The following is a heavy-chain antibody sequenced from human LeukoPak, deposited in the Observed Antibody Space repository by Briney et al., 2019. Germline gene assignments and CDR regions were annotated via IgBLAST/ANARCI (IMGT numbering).Heavy chain of an antibody. Sequence: SETLSLTCTISGGSISSLYWSWIRQPPGKGLEWIGSIYYSGGTNYNPSLESRVTISVHTSRVQFSLKLSSVTAADTAVCYCARWQYTISSGWFDPWGQGTLVTVSS. J-gene: IGHJ5*02. CDR2: IYYSGGT. D-gene: IGHD6-6*01. CDR3: ARWQYTISSGWFDP. V-gene: IGHV4-59*08. CDR1: GGSISSLY.